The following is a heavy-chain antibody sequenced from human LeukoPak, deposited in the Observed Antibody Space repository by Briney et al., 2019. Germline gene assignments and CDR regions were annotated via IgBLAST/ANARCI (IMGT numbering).Heavy chain of an antibody. CDR1: GFTFGSFW. J-gene: IGHJ5*01. CDR2: ISGDGSDT. V-gene: IGHV3-74*01. CDR3: ASGDDYNHKRPVVPDS. Sequence: GGSLRLSCAASGFTFGSFWMLWVRQAPGKGLVWVSRISGDGSDTRYADLAKGRFTVSRDNSKNTLFVQLTSLRAEDTGVYYCASGDDYNHKRPVVPDSWGQGTLVTVSS. D-gene: IGHD5-24*01.